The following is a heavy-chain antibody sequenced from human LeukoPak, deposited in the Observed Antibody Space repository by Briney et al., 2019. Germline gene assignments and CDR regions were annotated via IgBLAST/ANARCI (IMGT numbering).Heavy chain of an antibody. CDR2: IKQDGSEK. D-gene: IGHD2-2*01. J-gene: IGHJ6*02. CDR1: GFTFSSYW. V-gene: IGHV3-7*01. Sequence: PGGSLRLSCAASGFTFSSYWMSWVRQAPGKGLEWVANIKQDGSEKYYVDSVKGRFTISRDNAKNSLYLQMNSLRAEDTAVYYCARDGCSSTSCPYYYYGMDVWGQGTTVTVSS. CDR3: ARDGCSSTSCPYYYYGMDV.